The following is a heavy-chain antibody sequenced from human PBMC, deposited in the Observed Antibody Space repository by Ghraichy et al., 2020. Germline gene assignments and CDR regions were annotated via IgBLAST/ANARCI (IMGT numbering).Heavy chain of an antibody. CDR3: AKGGGSYPFDY. Sequence: GESLNISCAASGFTFDDYAMHWVRQAPGKGLEWVSLISGDGGSTYYADSVKGRFTISRDNNKNSLYLQMNSLRTEDTALYYCAKGGGSYPFDYWGQGTLVTVSS. V-gene: IGHV3-43*02. CDR2: ISGDGGST. J-gene: IGHJ4*02. CDR1: GFTFDDYA. D-gene: IGHD1-26*01.